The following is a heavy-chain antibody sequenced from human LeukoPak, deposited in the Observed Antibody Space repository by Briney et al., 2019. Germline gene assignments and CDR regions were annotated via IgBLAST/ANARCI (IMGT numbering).Heavy chain of an antibody. J-gene: IGHJ6*02. V-gene: IGHV4-34*01. CDR3: ARVVVVAATTGYYYYGMDV. CDR2: INHSGST. Sequence: PSETLSLTCAAYGGSFSGYYWSWIRQPPGKGLEWIGEINHSGSTNYNPSLKSRVTISVDTSKNQFSLKLSSVTAADTAVYYCARVVVVAATTGYYYYGMDVWGQGTTVTVSS. D-gene: IGHD2-15*01. CDR1: GGSFSGYY.